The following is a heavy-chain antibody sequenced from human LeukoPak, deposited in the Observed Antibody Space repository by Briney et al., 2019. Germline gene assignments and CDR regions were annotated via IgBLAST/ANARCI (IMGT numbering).Heavy chain of an antibody. Sequence: RTGGSLRLSCAASGFTFGDTWMNWVRQVPGQGLEWVANIKQDGSEKFYVASVKGRFTISRDNGKSSLYLQMNSLRAEDTALYYCATSYDMGWLIGYWGQGTLVIVSS. D-gene: IGHD3/OR15-3a*01. CDR1: GFTFGDTW. CDR2: IKQDGSEK. V-gene: IGHV3-7*03. J-gene: IGHJ4*02. CDR3: ATSYDMGWLIGY.